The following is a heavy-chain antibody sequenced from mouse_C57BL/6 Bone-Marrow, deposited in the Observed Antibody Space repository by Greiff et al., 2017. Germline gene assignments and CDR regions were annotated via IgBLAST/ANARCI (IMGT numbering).Heavy chain of an antibody. Sequence: EVQLQQSGPELVKPGASVKISCKASGYTFTDYYMNWVKQSHGKSLEWIGDINPNNGGTSYNQKFKGKATLTVDKSSSTAYMELRSLTSEDAAVYYCARAAGSSYNGYFDVWGTGTTVTVSS. D-gene: IGHD1-1*01. J-gene: IGHJ1*03. V-gene: IGHV1-26*01. CDR2: INPNNGGT. CDR3: ARAAGSSYNGYFDV. CDR1: GYTFTDYY.